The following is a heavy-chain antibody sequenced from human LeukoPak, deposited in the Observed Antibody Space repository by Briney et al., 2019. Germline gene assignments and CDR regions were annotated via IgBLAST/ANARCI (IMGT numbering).Heavy chain of an antibody. CDR2: ISWNSGSI. CDR3: AKDINAFVAAAGITDYYYGMDV. CDR1: GFTFDDYA. D-gene: IGHD6-13*01. V-gene: IGHV3-9*01. J-gene: IGHJ6*02. Sequence: PGRSLRLSCAASGFTFDDYAMHWVRQAPGKGLEWVSGISWNSGSIGYADSVKGRFTISRDNAKNSLYLQMNSLRAEDTALYYCAKDINAFVAAAGITDYYYGMDVWGQGTTVTVSS.